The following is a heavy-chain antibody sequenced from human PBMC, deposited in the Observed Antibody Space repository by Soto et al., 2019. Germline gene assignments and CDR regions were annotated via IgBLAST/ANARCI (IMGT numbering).Heavy chain of an antibody. CDR3: AKDPGGSGSQMAYLFDY. Sequence: QVQLVESGGGVVQPGRSLRLSCAASGFTFSSYGMHWVRQAPGKGLEWVAVISYDGSNKYYADSVKGRFTISRDNSKNTLYLHMNRLRAEDTAVYYCAKDPGGSGSQMAYLFDYWGQGTLVTVSS. CDR2: ISYDGSNK. V-gene: IGHV3-30*18. CDR1: GFTFSSYG. J-gene: IGHJ4*02. D-gene: IGHD3-10*01.